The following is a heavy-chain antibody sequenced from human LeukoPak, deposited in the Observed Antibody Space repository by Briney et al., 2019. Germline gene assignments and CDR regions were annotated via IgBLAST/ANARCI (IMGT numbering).Heavy chain of an antibody. J-gene: IGHJ6*03. V-gene: IGHV4-34*12. CDR1: GGSFSDYY. Sequence: SETLSLTCAVYGGSFSDYYWSWFRQPPGKGLEWIGSIHCGSTYKNPSLKSRVTISMDTSRSQFSLKVTSLTAADSAVYFCARESSSSCYFMDVWGRGTTVTVSS. D-gene: IGHD6-6*01. CDR3: ARESSSSCYFMDV. CDR2: SIHCGST.